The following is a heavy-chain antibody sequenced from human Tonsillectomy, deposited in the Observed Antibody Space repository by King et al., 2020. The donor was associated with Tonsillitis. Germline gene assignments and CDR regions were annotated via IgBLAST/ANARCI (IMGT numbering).Heavy chain of an antibody. V-gene: IGHV3-7*01. D-gene: IGHD6-13*01. J-gene: IGHJ3*02. Sequence: WVRPSPGKGLELVANIKQYGSENYYVDSVKGRFTISRDNAKNSLYLQMNSLRAEETDVYYCARQIAVASAGSFDIWGQGKMVTVSS. CDR3: ARQIAVASAGSFDI. CDR2: IKQYGSEN.